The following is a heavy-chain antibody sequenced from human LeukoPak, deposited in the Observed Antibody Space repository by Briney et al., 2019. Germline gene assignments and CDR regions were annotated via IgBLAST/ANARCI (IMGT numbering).Heavy chain of an antibody. Sequence: SGPTLVNPTQTLTLTCTFSGFSLNTRGVGVGWIRQPPGKALEWLTFIYWDDDKRYSPSLKSRLTITKDTSKNQVVLTMTNVDPVDTATYYCAHSHIGIAVAVFPFDYWGQGTLVTVSS. D-gene: IGHD6-19*01. J-gene: IGHJ4*02. CDR3: AHSHIGIAVAVFPFDY. CDR1: GFSLNTRGVG. V-gene: IGHV2-5*02. CDR2: IYWDDDK.